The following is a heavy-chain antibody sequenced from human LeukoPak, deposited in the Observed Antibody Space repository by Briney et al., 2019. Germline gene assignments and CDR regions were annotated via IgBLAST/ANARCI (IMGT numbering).Heavy chain of an antibody. CDR3: ARGGFGELFSSDY. Sequence: GGSLRLSCADSGFTFSSYSMNWVRQAPGKGLEWVSYISSSSSTIYYADSVKGRFTISRDNAKNSLYLQMNSLRAEDTAVYYCARGGFGELFSSDYWGQGTLVTVSS. CDR2: ISSSSSTI. V-gene: IGHV3-48*01. CDR1: GFTFSSYS. J-gene: IGHJ4*02. D-gene: IGHD3-10*01.